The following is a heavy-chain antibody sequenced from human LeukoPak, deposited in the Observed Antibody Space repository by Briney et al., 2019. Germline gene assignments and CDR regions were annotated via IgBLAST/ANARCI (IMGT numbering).Heavy chain of an antibody. D-gene: IGHD3-22*01. V-gene: IGHV3-20*04. CDR2: INWNGGST. CDR3: ARATYDSSGYYPEGAFDI. CDR1: GFTFDEYG. Sequence: GGALTLSCAASGFTFDEYGMCGVGPAPGKGVAWVAGINWNGGSTGYADSGKGRFTISRDNAKNSLYLQMNSLRAEDTALYYCARATYDSSGYYPEGAFDIWGQGTMVTVSS. J-gene: IGHJ3*02.